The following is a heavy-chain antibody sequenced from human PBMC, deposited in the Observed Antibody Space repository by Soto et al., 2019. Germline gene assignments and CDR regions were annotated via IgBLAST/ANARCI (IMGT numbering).Heavy chain of an antibody. CDR3: ARAMIRGVLDY. CDR1: GGSISSGGYY. V-gene: IGHV4-31*03. D-gene: IGHD3-10*01. Sequence: SETLSLTCTVSGGSISSGGYYWSWIRQHPGKGLEWIGYIYYSGSTYFNPSLKSRVTISLDTSENQFSLKLSSVTAADTAVYYCARAMIRGVLDYWGLGTLVTVSS. J-gene: IGHJ4*02. CDR2: IYYSGST.